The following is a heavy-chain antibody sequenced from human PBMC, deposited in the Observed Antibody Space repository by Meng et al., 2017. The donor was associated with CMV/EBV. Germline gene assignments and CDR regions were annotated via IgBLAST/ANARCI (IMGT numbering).Heavy chain of an antibody. V-gene: IGHV3-74*01. D-gene: IGHD4-11*01. CDR3: ARDLGYSNCLDY. CDR1: GFTVSGDY. CDR2: INSDGSST. Sequence: GESLKISCSASGFTVSGDYMNWVRQAPGKGLEWVSRINSDGSSTSYADSVKGRFTISRDNAKNTLYLQMNSLRAEDTAVYYCARDLGYSNCLDYWGQGTLVTVSS. J-gene: IGHJ4*02.